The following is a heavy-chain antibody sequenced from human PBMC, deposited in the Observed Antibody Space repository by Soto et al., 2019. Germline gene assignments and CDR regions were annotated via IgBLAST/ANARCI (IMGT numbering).Heavy chain of an antibody. Sequence: QVQLQQWGAGLLKPSETLSLTCAVYGGSFSGYYWSWIRQPPGKGLEWIGEINHSGSTNYNPSLKSRVTISVDTSKNQFSLKLSSVTAADTAVYYCARGGKYYGSGSYYNPRDYWGQGTLVTVSS. CDR1: GGSFSGYY. J-gene: IGHJ4*02. CDR3: ARGGKYYGSGSYYNPRDY. CDR2: INHSGST. V-gene: IGHV4-34*01. D-gene: IGHD3-10*01.